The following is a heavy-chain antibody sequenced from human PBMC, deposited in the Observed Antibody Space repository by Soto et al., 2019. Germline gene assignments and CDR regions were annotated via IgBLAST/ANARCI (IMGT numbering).Heavy chain of an antibody. V-gene: IGHV3-33*01. CDR2: IWYDGSNK. D-gene: IGHD3-22*01. CDR1: GFTFSSYG. J-gene: IGHJ5*02. CDR3: ARAPLPYDSSGNWFDP. Sequence: GGSLRLSCAASGFTFSSYGMHWVRQAPGKGLEWVAVIWYDGSNKYYADSVKGRFTISRDNSKNTLYLQMNSLRAEDTAVYYCARAPLPYDSSGNWFDPWGQGTLVTVSS.